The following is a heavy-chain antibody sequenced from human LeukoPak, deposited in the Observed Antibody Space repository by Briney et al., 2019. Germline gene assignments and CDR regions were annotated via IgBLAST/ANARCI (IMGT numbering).Heavy chain of an antibody. D-gene: IGHD4-11*01. CDR1: GGSISSYY. J-gene: IGHJ3*02. Sequence: SETLSLTCTVSGGSISSYYWSWIRQPPGKGLEWIGYIYHSGSTNYKPSLKSRVTISVDTSKNQFSLKLSSVTAADTAVYYCGVDYDAFDIWGQGTMVTVSS. CDR2: IYHSGST. V-gene: IGHV4-59*08. CDR3: GVDYDAFDI.